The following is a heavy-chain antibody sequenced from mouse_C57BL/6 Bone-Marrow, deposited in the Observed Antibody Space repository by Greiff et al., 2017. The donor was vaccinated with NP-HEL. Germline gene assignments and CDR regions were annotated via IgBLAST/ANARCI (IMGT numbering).Heavy chain of an antibody. CDR2: IYPRSGNI. CDR1: GYTFTSYG. D-gene: IGHD3-3*01. Sequence: VQLQQSGAELARPGASVKLSCKASGYTFTSYGISWVKQRPGQGLEWIGNIYPRSGNIYYNEKFKGKATLTADKSSSTAYMELSSLTSEDSAVYCGARSEGGDWWFAVWGTGTPVTVS. J-gene: IGHJ1*03. V-gene: IGHV1-81*01. CDR3: ARSEGGDWWFAV.